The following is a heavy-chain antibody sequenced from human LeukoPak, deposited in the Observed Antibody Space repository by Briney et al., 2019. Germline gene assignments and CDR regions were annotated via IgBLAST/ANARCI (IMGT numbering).Heavy chain of an antibody. CDR1: GGTISSSSYY. J-gene: IGHJ4*02. Sequence: SETLSLTCTVSGGTISSSSYYWGWIRQPPGKGLEWIGSIYYSGTTYYNPSLKSRVTISVDTSKSQLSLRLTSVTAADTAVYYCARHVRLLEWLSSYYFDYWGQGTLVTVSS. D-gene: IGHD3-3*01. CDR3: ARHVRLLEWLSSYYFDY. CDR2: IYYSGTT. V-gene: IGHV4-39*01.